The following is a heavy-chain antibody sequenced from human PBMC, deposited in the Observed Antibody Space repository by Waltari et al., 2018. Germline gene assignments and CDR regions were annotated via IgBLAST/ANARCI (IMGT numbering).Heavy chain of an antibody. CDR1: GLPFMNYW. CDR3: ARDSAPYRNYADAIDI. V-gene: IGHV3-7*01. CDR2: SRKGGGDE. D-gene: IGHD4-4*01. Sequence: EVQLVESGGGLVQPGGSLRVSCVASGLPFMNYWMRWLRQAPGRWLEGGASSRKGGGDEYDVDSVKGRFTVYRNNATNSLHLHMDSLRVEDTAIYYYARDSAPYRNYADAIDIWGQGTMVIVSS. J-gene: IGHJ3*02.